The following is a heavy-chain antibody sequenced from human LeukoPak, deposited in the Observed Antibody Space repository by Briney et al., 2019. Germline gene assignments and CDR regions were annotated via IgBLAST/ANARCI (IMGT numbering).Heavy chain of an antibody. CDR2: ISSSSSYI. Sequence: GGSLTLSCAASGFSFRDYTRNWVRQAPGKGLEWVASISSSSSYIYFANSVRGRFSISRDNAKNSLYLQMNSLRAEDTAVYYCARDDGGSLDIWGQGTMVTVSS. V-gene: IGHV3-21*04. CDR3: ARDDGGSLDI. CDR1: GFSFRDYT. D-gene: IGHD1-26*01. J-gene: IGHJ3*02.